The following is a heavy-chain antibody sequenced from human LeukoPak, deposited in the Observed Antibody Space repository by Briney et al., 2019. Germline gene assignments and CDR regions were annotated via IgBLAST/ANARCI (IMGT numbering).Heavy chain of an antibody. V-gene: IGHV3-30-3*01. J-gene: IGHJ4*02. Sequence: GRSLRLSCAASGFTFSSYAMHWVRQAPGKGLEWVAVISYDASKKYYADSVGGRLTISRDNSKNTLYLHMSSLRPDDTAIYYCAGGGYNWNDQLFDYWGQGTLVIVSS. CDR2: ISYDASKK. D-gene: IGHD1-20*01. CDR3: AGGGYNWNDQLFDY. CDR1: GFTFSSYA.